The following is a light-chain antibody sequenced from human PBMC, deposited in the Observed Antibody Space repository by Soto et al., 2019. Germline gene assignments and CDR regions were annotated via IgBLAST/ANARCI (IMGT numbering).Light chain of an antibody. CDR1: QTIIRY. CDR3: QPSYSTLFT. CDR2: AAS. Sequence: DIQMTQSPSSLSASVGDRVTITCRASQTIIRYLNWYQQKPGRAPNLLIYAASSLQSGVPSRFSGSGSGTEFTLTISSLQPEDFETYYCQPSYSTLFTFGHATKLEIK. J-gene: IGKJ3*01. V-gene: IGKV1-39*01.